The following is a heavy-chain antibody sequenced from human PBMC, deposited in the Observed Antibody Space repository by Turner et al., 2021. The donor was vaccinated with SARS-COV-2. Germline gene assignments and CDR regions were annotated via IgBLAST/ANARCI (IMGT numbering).Heavy chain of an antibody. CDR1: GYTLTELS. V-gene: IGHV1-24*01. Sequence: QVQLVQSGAEVKKLGASVNVSCKVSGYTLTELSMHWVRQAPGKGLEWMGGFDPEDAETIYAQKFQGRVTMTEDTSTDTAYMELSSLRSEDTAVYYCATGYAYCGGDCSIDYWGQGTLVTVSS. D-gene: IGHD2-21*02. CDR2: FDPEDAET. J-gene: IGHJ4*02. CDR3: ATGYAYCGGDCSIDY.